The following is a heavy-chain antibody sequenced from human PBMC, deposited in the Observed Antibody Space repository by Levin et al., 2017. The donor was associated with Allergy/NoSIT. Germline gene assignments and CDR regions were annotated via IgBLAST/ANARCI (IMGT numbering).Heavy chain of an antibody. CDR1: GGSISSGGYY. D-gene: IGHD2-15*01. J-gene: IGHJ5*02. Sequence: SSETLSLTCTVSGGSISSGGYYWSWIRQHPGTGLEWIGYIYYSGSTYYNPSLKSRVTISVDTSKNQFSLKLSSVTAADTAVYYCARGGDCSGGSCYSHWFDPWGQGTLVTVSS. CDR3: ARGGDCSGGSCYSHWFDP. CDR2: IYYSGST. V-gene: IGHV4-31*03.